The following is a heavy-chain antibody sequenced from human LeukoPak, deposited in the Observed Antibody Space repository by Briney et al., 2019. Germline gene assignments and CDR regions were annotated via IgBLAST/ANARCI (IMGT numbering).Heavy chain of an antibody. CDR3: ARGPRAPARGYYYMDV. Sequence: SVKVSCKASGGTFSSYAISWVRQAPGQGLEWMGGIIPIFGTANYAQKFQGRVTITTDESTSTAYMELSSLRSEDTAVYYCARGPRAPARGYYYMDVWGKGTTVTVSS. J-gene: IGHJ6*03. V-gene: IGHV1-69*05. CDR1: GGTFSSYA. D-gene: IGHD2-2*01. CDR2: IIPIFGTA.